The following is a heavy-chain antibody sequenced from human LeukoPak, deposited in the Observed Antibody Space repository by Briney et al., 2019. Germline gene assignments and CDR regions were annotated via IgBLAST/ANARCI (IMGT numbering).Heavy chain of an antibody. D-gene: IGHD3-10*01. CDR2: MNPNSGNT. Sequence: ASVKVSCKASGYTFTSYDINWVRQATGQGLEWMGWMNPNSGNTGYAQKFQGRVTITRNTSISTAYMELSSLRSEDTAVYYCARGLQWFGELWDYYYMDVWGKGTTVTVSS. CDR1: GYTFTSYD. V-gene: IGHV1-8*03. CDR3: ARGLQWFGELWDYYYMDV. J-gene: IGHJ6*03.